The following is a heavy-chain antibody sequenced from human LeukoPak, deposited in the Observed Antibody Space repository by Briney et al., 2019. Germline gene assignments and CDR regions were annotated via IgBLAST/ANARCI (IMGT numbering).Heavy chain of an antibody. D-gene: IGHD2-2*01. CDR2: IKSKTDGGTT. V-gene: IGHV3-15*01. Sequence: GGSLRLSCATSGFTFSSYNMNWARQAPGKGLEWVGRIKSKTDGGTTDYAAPVKGRFTISRDDSKNTLYLQMNSLKTEDTAVYYCTAASVVWFDPWGQGTLVTVSS. CDR3: TAASVVWFDP. J-gene: IGHJ5*02. CDR1: GFTFSSYN.